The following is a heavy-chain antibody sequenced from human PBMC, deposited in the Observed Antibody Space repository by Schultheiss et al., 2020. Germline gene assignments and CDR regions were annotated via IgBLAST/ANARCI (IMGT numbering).Heavy chain of an antibody. Sequence: GGSLRLSCQGSGYTFTSYWINWVRQMPGAGLEWMGRIDPYDSHTNYRPSFQGHVTISADKSINTVYLQWSSLKASDTAMYYCARRVSSSWYELDYWGQGTLVTVSS. CDR1: GYTFTSYW. V-gene: IGHV5-10-1*01. D-gene: IGHD6-13*01. CDR3: ARRVSSSWYELDY. CDR2: IDPYDSHT. J-gene: IGHJ4*02.